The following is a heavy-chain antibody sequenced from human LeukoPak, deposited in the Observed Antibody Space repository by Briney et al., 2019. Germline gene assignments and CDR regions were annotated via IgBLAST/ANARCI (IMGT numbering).Heavy chain of an antibody. J-gene: IGHJ4*02. CDR3: ARDPLYSSGWSGRDY. D-gene: IGHD6-19*01. CDR1: GGSISSGGYY. V-gene: IGHV4-30-2*01. Sequence: SQTLSLTCTVSGGSISSGGYYWSWIRQPPGKGLEWIGYIYHSGSTYYNPSLKSRVTISVDRSKNQFSLKLSSVTAADTAVYYCARDPLYSSGWSGRDYWGQGTLVTVSS. CDR2: IYHSGST.